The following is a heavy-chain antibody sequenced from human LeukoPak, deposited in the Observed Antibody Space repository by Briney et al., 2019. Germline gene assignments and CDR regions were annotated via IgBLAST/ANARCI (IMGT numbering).Heavy chain of an antibody. V-gene: IGHV1-18*01. D-gene: IGHD5-18*01. CDR1: GYTFTSYG. J-gene: IGHJ4*02. CDR2: ISAYNGNT. CDR3: ARVLRGYSYGNFDY. Sequence: ASVKVSCKASGYTFTSYGISWVRQAPGQGLEWMGWISAYNGNTNYAQKLQGRVTITRDTSASTAYMELSSLRSEDTAVYYCARVLRGYSYGNFDYWGQGTLVTVSS.